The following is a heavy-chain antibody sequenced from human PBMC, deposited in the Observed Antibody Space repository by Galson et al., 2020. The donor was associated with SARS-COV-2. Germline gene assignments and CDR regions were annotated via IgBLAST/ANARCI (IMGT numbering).Heavy chain of an antibody. D-gene: IGHD4-17*01. Sequence: SCKASGYTFTSYYMHWVRQAPGQGREWMGIINPSGGSTSYAQKFQGRVTMTRDTSTSTDYMELSSLRSEDTAVYYCASGGMTRVTRAITWFDPGGQGTLVTVSS. V-gene: IGHV1-46*01. CDR1: GYTFTSYY. CDR2: INPSGGST. CDR3: ASGGMTRVTRAITWFDP. J-gene: IGHJ5*02.